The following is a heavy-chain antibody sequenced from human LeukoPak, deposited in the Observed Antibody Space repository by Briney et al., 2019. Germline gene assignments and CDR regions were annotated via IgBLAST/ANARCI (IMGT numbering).Heavy chain of an antibody. D-gene: IGHD4-17*01. CDR2: ISYDGSNK. Sequence: GRSLRLSCAASGFTFSSYAMHWVRQAPGKGLEWVAVISYDGSNKYYADSVKGRFTISRDNSKNTLYLQMNSLRAEDTAVYYCASISGDRDYWGQGTLVTVSS. CDR1: GFTFSSYA. CDR3: ASISGDRDY. J-gene: IGHJ4*02. V-gene: IGHV3-30-3*01.